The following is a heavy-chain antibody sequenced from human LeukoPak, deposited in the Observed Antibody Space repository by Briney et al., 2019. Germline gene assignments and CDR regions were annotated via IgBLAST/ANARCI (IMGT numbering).Heavy chain of an antibody. J-gene: IGHJ4*02. CDR1: GFTFSTYS. D-gene: IGHD4-23*01. CDR2: ISTDGSIT. CDR3: ARAEYSSNSDFHY. V-gene: IGHV3-74*01. Sequence: GGSLKLSCAASGFTFSTYSMHWVRQAPGKGLVWVSAISTDGSITLNADSVEGRFTISRDNAKNTLYLQMNSLRVEDTAVYYCARAEYSSNSDFHYWGQGTLVTVSS.